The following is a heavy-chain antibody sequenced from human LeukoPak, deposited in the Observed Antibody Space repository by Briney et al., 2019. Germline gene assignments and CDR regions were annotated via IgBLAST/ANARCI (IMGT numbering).Heavy chain of an antibody. CDR1: GFTFSTYS. CDR2: ISSSSYI. J-gene: IGHJ4*02. Sequence: GGSLRLSCAASGFTFSTYSMNWVRQAPGKGLEWVSSISSSSYIYYADSVKGRFTISRDNSKNTLYLQMNSLRAEDTAVYYCISWFGELVDYWGQGTLVTVSS. V-gene: IGHV3-21*01. CDR3: ISWFGELVDY. D-gene: IGHD3-10*01.